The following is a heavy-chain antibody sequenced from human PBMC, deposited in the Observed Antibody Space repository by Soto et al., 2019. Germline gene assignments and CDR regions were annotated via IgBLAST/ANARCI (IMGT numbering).Heavy chain of an antibody. CDR1: GGSISSYY. Sequence: SETLSLTCTVSGGSISSYYWSWIRQPPGKGLEWIGYIYYSGSTNYNPSLKSRVTISVDTSKNQFSLKLSSVTAADTAVYYCARGTPQYYDFWSGYPTVPYGMDVWGQGTTVTVSS. CDR2: IYYSGST. V-gene: IGHV4-59*01. J-gene: IGHJ6*02. CDR3: ARGTPQYYDFWSGYPTVPYGMDV. D-gene: IGHD3-3*01.